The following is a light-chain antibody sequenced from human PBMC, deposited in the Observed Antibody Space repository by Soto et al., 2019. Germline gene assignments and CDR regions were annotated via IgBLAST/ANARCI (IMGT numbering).Light chain of an antibody. CDR2: TTS. J-gene: IGLJ1*01. CDR3: QSYDSSLRVV. V-gene: IGLV1-40*01. CDR1: SSNIGAGYD. Sequence: QSVLTQPPSVSGAPGQRVTISCTGSSSNIGAGYDVHWYQQLPGRAPKLLMYTTSNRPSGVPDRFSGSKSGTSASLAITGLRAEDEADYYCQSYDSSLRVVFGSGTKVTVL.